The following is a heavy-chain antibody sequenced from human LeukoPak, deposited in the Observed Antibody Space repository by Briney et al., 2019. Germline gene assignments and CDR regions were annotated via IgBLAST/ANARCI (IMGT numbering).Heavy chain of an antibody. CDR2: MNPNSGNT. CDR1: GYTFTSYD. CDR3: ARWSSSTSSYFDY. V-gene: IGHV1-8*01. J-gene: IGHJ4*02. Sequence: ASVKVSCKASGYTFTSYDINWVRQAPGQGLEWMGWMNPNSGNTGYAQKFQGRVTMTRNISISTAYMELSSLRSEDTAVYYCARWSSSTSSYFDYWGQGTLVTVSS. D-gene: IGHD2-2*01.